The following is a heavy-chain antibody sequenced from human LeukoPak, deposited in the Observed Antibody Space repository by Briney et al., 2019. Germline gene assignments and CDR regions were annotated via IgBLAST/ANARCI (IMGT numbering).Heavy chain of an antibody. D-gene: IGHD5-24*01. J-gene: IGHJ4*02. CDR2: IRYDGSNK. V-gene: IGHV3-30*02. CDR1: GFTFSSYE. CDR3: AKDIKRWLHLALFDY. Sequence: GGSLRLSCAASGFTFSSYEMNWVRQAPGKGLEWVAFIRYDGSNKYYADSVKGRFTISRDNSKNTLYLQMNSLRAEDTAVYYCAKDIKRWLHLALFDYWGQGTLVAVSS.